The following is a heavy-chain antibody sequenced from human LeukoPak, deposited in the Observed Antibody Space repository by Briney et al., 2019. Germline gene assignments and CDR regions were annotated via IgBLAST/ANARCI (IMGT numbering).Heavy chain of an antibody. V-gene: IGHV4-34*01. J-gene: IGHJ4*02. D-gene: IGHD5-24*01. CDR2: INHSGST. CDR3: ARGRRDGYNNYFDY. CDR1: GGSFSGYY. Sequence: SETLSLTCAVYGGSFSGYYWSWIRQPPGKGLEWIGEINHSGSTNYNPSLKSRVTISVDTSKNQFSLKLSSVTAADTAVYYCARGRRDGYNNYFDYWGQGTLVTVSS.